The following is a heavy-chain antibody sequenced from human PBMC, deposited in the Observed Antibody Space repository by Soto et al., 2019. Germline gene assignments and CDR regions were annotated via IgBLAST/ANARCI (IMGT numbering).Heavy chain of an antibody. V-gene: IGHV1-69*13. CDR3: ARDKGWSQNWNLRDAFQI. CDR1: VGTFSSYA. D-gene: IGHD1-7*01. J-gene: IGHJ3*02. CDR2: IIPIFGTA. Sequence: GXLVKVSFNAAVGTFSSYAFSWVRQAPGQGLEWMGGIIPIFGTANYAQKFQGRVTITADESTSTAYMELSSLRSEDTAMYYCARDKGWSQNWNLRDAFQIWGQGTMVTVSS.